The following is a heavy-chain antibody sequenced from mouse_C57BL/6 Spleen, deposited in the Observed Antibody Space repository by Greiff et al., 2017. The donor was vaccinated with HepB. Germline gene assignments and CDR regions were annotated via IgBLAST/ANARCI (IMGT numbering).Heavy chain of an antibody. CDR1: GYTFTSYD. CDR2: IYPRDGST. J-gene: IGHJ1*03. CDR3: ARRDWYFDV. Sequence: VHLVESGPELVKPGASVKLSCKASGYTFTSYDINWVKQRPGQGLEWIGWIYPRDGSTKYNEKFKGKATLTVDTSSSTAYMELHSLTSEDSAVYFCARRDWYFDVWGTGTTVTVSS. V-gene: IGHV1-85*01.